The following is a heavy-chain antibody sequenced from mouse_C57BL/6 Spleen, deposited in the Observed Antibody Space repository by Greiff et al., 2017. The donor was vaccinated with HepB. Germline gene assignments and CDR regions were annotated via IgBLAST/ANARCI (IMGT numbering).Heavy chain of an antibody. V-gene: IGHV1-64*01. D-gene: IGHD1-1*01. CDR1: GYTFTSYW. CDR2: IHPNSGST. Sequence: QVQLQQSGAELVKPGASVKLSCKASGYTFTSYWMHWVKQRPGQGLEWIGMIHPNSGSTNYNEKFKSKATLTVDKSSSTAYMQLSSLTSEDSAVYYVARSPITASSFDYWGQGTTLTVSS. J-gene: IGHJ2*01. CDR3: ARSPITASSFDY.